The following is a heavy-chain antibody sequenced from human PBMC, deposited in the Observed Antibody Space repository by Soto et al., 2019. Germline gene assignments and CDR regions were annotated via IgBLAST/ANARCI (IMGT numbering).Heavy chain of an antibody. Sequence: QVQLVQSGAEVKKPGSSVKVSCKASGGTFSSYAISWVRQAPGQGLEWMGGIIPIFGTANYAQKFQGRVTITADESTSTAYMELSSLRSEDTAVYYCARAGAFPTEHMIAAAVFDPWGQGTLVTVSS. J-gene: IGHJ5*02. D-gene: IGHD6-13*01. CDR3: ARAGAFPTEHMIAAAVFDP. CDR1: GGTFSSYA. CDR2: IIPIFGTA. V-gene: IGHV1-69*01.